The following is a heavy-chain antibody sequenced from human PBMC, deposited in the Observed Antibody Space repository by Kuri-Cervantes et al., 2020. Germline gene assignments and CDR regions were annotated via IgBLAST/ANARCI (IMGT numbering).Heavy chain of an antibody. CDR2: IWYDGSNK. Sequence: GGSLRPSCAASGFTVSSNYMSWVRQAPGKGLEWVAVIWYDGSNKYYADSVKGRFTISRDNSKNTLYLQMNSLRAEDTAVYYCARMYYYDSSGTFDYWGQGTLVTVSS. CDR1: GFTVSSNY. V-gene: IGHV3-33*08. CDR3: ARMYYYDSSGTFDY. D-gene: IGHD3-22*01. J-gene: IGHJ4*02.